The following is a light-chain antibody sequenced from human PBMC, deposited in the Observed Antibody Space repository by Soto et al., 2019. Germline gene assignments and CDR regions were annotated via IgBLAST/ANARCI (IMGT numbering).Light chain of an antibody. V-gene: IGKV1-5*01. CDR3: LQDNNYPLT. CDR2: LAS. J-gene: IGKJ4*01. CDR1: QYINTR. Sequence: TQSPATLSSFPGDRVTLSCRASQYINTRLAWYQQKAGRAPTLLIYLASNLQSGVPRRFSGSGSGTEFTLTISSLQPEDFSTYYCLQDNNYPLTFGAGTKV.